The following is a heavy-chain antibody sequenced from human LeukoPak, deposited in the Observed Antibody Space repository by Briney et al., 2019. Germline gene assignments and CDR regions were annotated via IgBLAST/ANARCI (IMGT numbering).Heavy chain of an antibody. J-gene: IGHJ3*02. CDR1: GYTFTGYY. D-gene: IGHD6-13*01. V-gene: IGHV1-2*02. CDR3: ARELSAVGRWGAFDM. CDR2: INPNSGGT. Sequence: ASVKVSCKASGYTFTGYYMHWVRQAPGQGLEWMGWINPNSGGTNYAQKFQGRVTMTRDTSINTGNMELTGLRFDDTAVYYCARELSAVGRWGAFDMWGQGTMVTVSS.